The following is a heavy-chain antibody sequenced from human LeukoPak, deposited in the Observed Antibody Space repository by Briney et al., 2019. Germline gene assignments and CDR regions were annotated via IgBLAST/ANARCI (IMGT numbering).Heavy chain of an antibody. CDR2: ITSGGTYT. CDR1: GFTFSTYN. D-gene: IGHD3-9*01. CDR3: ARGHYDILTASYKWTPDY. Sequence: GGSLRLSCAASGFTFSTYNMNWVRQAPGKGLEWVSSITSGGTYTYYADSVKGRFTTSRDNAKDSLSLQLSSLRAEDTAVYYCARGHYDILTASYKWTPDYWGQGILVTVSS. J-gene: IGHJ4*02. V-gene: IGHV3-21*06.